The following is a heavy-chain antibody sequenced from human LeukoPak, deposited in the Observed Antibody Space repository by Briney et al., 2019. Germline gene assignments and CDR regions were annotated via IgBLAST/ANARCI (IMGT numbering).Heavy chain of an antibody. Sequence: GRSLRLSCAASGFTFDDYAMHWVRQAPGKGLEWVSGISWNSGSIGYADSVKGRFTISRDNAKNSLYLQMNSLRAEDTALYYCAKDIAAAAGRAIDYWGQGTLVTVSS. CDR1: GFTFDDYA. J-gene: IGHJ4*02. CDR3: AKDIAAAAGRAIDY. CDR2: ISWNSGSI. D-gene: IGHD6-13*01. V-gene: IGHV3-9*01.